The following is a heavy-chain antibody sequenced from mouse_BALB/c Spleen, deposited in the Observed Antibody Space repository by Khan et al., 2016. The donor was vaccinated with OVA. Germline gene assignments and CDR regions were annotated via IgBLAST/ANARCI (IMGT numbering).Heavy chain of an antibody. Sequence: QVQLQQSGAELARPGASVKLSCKASGYTFTDYYINWVKQRTGQGLEWIGEIYPGSGNTYYNEKFKGKATLTADKSSSTAYMQLSSLTSEDSAVFFCARRNYFGYTFAYWRQGTLVTVSA. V-gene: IGHV1-77*01. CDR1: GYTFTDYY. J-gene: IGHJ3*01. CDR3: ARRNYFGYTFAY. D-gene: IGHD1-2*01. CDR2: IYPGSGNT.